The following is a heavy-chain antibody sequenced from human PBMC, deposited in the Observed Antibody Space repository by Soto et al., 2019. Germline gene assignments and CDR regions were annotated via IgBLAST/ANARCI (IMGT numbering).Heavy chain of an antibody. Sequence: SETLSLTCAVSGYCISSGYYWGWIRQPPGKGLEWIGSIYHSGITYYNPSLKSRVTISVDTSKNQFSLKLSSVTAADTAVHHCAGSIGVDTSRPDNWFEPRGQAILVTVA. D-gene: IGHD1-26*01. J-gene: IGHJ5*02. V-gene: IGHV4-38-2*01. CDR3: AGSIGVDTSRPDNWFEP. CDR2: IYHSGIT. CDR1: GYCISSGYY.